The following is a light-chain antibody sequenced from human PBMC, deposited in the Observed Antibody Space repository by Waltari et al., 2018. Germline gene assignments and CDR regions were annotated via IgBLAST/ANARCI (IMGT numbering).Light chain of an antibody. CDR2: KAS. J-gene: IGKJ1*01. V-gene: IGKV1-5*03. Sequence: DIQMTQSPSTLSASVGDRVTITCRASQSISRWLAWYKQKPGKAPKLLIYKASSLESGVPSMFSGSGSGTEFTLTISSLQPDDFATYYCQQYKTFGQGTKVEIK. CDR3: QQYKT. CDR1: QSISRW.